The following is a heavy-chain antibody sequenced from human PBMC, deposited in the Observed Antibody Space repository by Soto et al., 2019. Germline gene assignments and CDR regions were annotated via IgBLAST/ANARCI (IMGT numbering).Heavy chain of an antibody. CDR1: GFTFSSYA. CDR2: ISGSGGST. CDR3: AKADYYDSSGYPGGYFDY. D-gene: IGHD3-22*01. V-gene: IGHV3-23*01. J-gene: IGHJ4*02. Sequence: EVQLLESGGGLVQPGGSLRLSCAASGFTFSSYAMSWVRQAPGKGLEWVSAISGSGGSTYYADSVKGRFTISRDNSKNPLYMQMTSLRAEDTAVYYCAKADYYDSSGYPGGYFDYWGQGTLVTVSS.